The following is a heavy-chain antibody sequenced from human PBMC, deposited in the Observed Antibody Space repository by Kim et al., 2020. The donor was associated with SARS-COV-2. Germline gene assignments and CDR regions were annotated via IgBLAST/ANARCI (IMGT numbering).Heavy chain of an antibody. J-gene: IGHJ3*02. V-gene: IGHV4-59*01. D-gene: IGHD4-17*01. CDR3: ARSEPQYYGDYSDAFDI. Sequence: SETPSLTCTVSGGSISSYYWSWIRQPPGKGLEWIGYIYYSGSTNYNPSLKSRVTISVDTSKNQFSLKLSSVTAADTAVYYCARSEPQYYGDYSDAFDIWGQGTMGTVSS. CDR1: GGSISSYY. CDR2: IYYSGST.